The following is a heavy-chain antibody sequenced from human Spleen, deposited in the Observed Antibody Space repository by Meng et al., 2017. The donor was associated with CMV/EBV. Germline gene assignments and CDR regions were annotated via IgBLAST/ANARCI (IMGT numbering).Heavy chain of an antibody. CDR3: ARFPSLDSSEADY. CDR2: ISSSSSYI. Sequence: CAASGFTFSSYSMNWVRQAPGKGLEWVSSISSSSSYIYYADSVKGRFTISRDNAKNSLYLQMNSLRAEDTAVYYCARFPSLDSSEADYWGQGTLVTVSS. J-gene: IGHJ4*02. CDR1: GFTFSSYS. V-gene: IGHV3-21*01. D-gene: IGHD6-25*01.